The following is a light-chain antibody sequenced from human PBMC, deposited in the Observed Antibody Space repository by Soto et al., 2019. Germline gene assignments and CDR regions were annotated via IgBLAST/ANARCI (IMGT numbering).Light chain of an antibody. CDR1: SSDVGGYNY. Sequence: QSALTQPASVSGSPGQSITFSCTGTSSDVGGYNYVSWYQQHPGKAPKLMIYEVSKRPSGVPDRFSGSKSGNTASLTVSGLQAEDEADYYCSSYAGSNNFFGTGTKLTVL. J-gene: IGLJ1*01. V-gene: IGLV2-8*01. CDR2: EVS. CDR3: SSYAGSNNF.